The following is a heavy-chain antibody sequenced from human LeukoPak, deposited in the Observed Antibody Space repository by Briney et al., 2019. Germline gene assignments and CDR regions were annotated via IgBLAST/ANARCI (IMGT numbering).Heavy chain of an antibody. CDR3: AREVGEGYCSSTSCYADY. Sequence: SEALSLTCAVYGGSFGGYYWSWIRQPPGKGLEWIGEINHSGSTNYNPSLKSRVTISVDTSKNQFSLKLSSVTAADTAVYYCAREVGEGYCSSTSCYADYWGQGTLVTVSS. CDR1: GGSFGGYY. V-gene: IGHV4-34*01. D-gene: IGHD2-2*01. J-gene: IGHJ4*02. CDR2: INHSGST.